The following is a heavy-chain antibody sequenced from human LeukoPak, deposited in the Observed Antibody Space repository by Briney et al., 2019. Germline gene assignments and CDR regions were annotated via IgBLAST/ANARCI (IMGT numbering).Heavy chain of an antibody. CDR2: INSDGSST. V-gene: IGHV3-74*01. CDR1: GFTFSSYW. J-gene: IGHJ4*02. CDR3: AKDWSYDSSGDNY. D-gene: IGHD3-22*01. Sequence: GGSLRLSCAASGFTFSSYWMHWVRQAPGKGLVWVSRINSDGSSTSYADSVKGRFTISRDNSKNTLYLQMNSLRAEDTAVYFCAKDWSYDSSGDNYWGQGTLVTVSS.